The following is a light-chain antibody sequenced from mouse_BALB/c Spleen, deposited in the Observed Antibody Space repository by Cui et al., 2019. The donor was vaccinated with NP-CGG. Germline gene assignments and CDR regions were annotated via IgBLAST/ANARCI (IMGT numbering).Light chain of an antibody. CDR2: GTN. CDR3: ALWYSNHWV. CDR1: TGAVTNSNY. Sequence: VVSQEPALTTSPGETVTLTCRSSTGAVTNSNYANWVQEKPDHLFTGLIGGTNNRAPGVPARFSGSLIGDKAALTITGAQTEDEAIYFCALWYSNHWVFGGGTKLTVL. J-gene: IGLJ1*01. V-gene: IGLV1*01.